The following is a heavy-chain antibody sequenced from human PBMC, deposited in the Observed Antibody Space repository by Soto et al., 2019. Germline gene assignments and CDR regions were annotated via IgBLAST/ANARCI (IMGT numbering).Heavy chain of an antibody. V-gene: IGHV4-30-4*01. Sequence: PSETLSLTCTVSGGSIISGDYYWILIRQPPGKGLEWIGYIYYSGSTYYNPSLKSRVTISVDTSKNQFSLKLSSVTAADTAVYYCARESLDDVDFDYWGQGTLVTVSS. J-gene: IGHJ4*02. CDR3: ARESLDDVDFDY. D-gene: IGHD1-1*01. CDR1: GGSIISGDYY. CDR2: IYYSGST.